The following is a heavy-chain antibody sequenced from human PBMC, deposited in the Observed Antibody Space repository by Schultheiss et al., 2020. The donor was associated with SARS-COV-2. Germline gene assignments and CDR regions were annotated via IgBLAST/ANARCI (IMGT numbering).Heavy chain of an antibody. CDR3: ARKYIVVVPAAPWFDP. V-gene: IGHV4-61*08. D-gene: IGHD2-2*01. CDR2: IYYSGNT. J-gene: IGHJ5*02. CDR1: GGSISSGGYY. Sequence: SETLSLTCTVSGGSISSGGYYWSWIRQHPGKGLEWIGYIYYSGNTNYNPSLKSRVTISVDTSKNQFSLKLSSVTAADTAVYYCARKYIVVVPAAPWFDPWGQGTLVTVSS.